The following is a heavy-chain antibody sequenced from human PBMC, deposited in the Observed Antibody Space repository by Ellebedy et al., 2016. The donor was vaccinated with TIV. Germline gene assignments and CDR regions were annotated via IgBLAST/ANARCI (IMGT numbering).Heavy chain of an antibody. Sequence: GESLKISCVASGFTFSSYAMCWVRQAPGKGLEWVANIKQDGSETHYVDSVKGRFTISRDNAKNSLYLQMNSLRAEDTAVYYCARDNYKVSVAGSNWGQGTLVTVSS. V-gene: IGHV3-7*01. CDR3: ARDNYKVSVAGSN. J-gene: IGHJ4*02. CDR2: IKQDGSET. CDR1: GFTFSSYA. D-gene: IGHD6-19*01.